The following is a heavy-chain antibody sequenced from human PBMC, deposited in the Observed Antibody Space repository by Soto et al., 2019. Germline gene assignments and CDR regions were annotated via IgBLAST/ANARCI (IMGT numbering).Heavy chain of an antibody. J-gene: IGHJ6*02. CDR3: ARGTRDYFDTTGPGYGMDV. D-gene: IGHD3-22*01. V-gene: IGHV4-30-4*01. CDR1: GDSISDVDYY. CDR2: FYDSGTS. Sequence: QVQLQESGPGLVKPSQTLSLTCTVSGDSISDVDYYWSWVRQTPREGLVWIGAFYDSGTSYYSPSLKSQMTISVDSSKNQFSLTLTSVTAADTAVYYCARGTRDYFDTTGPGYGMDVWGQGTTVTVSS.